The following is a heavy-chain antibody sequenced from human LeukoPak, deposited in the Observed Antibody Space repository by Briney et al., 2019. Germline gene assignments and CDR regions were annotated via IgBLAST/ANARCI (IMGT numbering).Heavy chain of an antibody. D-gene: IGHD3-22*01. Sequence: SETLSLTCTVSGGSISSYYWGWIRQPPGKGLEWIGSIYYSGSTYYNPSLKSRVTISVDTSKNQFSLKLSSVTAADTAVYYCARLPRPMIADDAFDIWGQGTMVTVSS. CDR3: ARLPRPMIADDAFDI. CDR1: GGSISSYY. J-gene: IGHJ3*02. V-gene: IGHV4-39*01. CDR2: IYYSGST.